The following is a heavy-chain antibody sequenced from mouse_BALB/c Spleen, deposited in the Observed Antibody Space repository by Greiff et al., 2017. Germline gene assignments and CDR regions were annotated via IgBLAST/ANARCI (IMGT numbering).Heavy chain of an antibody. CDR1: GYAFSSYW. CDR2: IYPGDGDT. Sequence: QVHVKQSGAELVRPGSSVKISCKASGYAFSSYWMNWVKQRPGQGLEWIGQIYPGDGDTNYNGKFKGKATLTADKSSSTAYMQLSSLTSEDSAVYFCARESYRYHWYFDVWGAGTTVTVSS. J-gene: IGHJ1*01. CDR3: ARESYRYHWYFDV. V-gene: IGHV1-80*01. D-gene: IGHD2-14*01.